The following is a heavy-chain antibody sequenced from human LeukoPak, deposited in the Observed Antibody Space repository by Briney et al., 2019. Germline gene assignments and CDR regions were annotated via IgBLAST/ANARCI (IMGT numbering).Heavy chain of an antibody. Sequence: PGGSLRLSCAASGFTFSSYEMNWVRQAPGKGLEWVSYISSSGSTIYYADSVKGRFTISRDNAKNSLYLQMNSLRAEDTAVYYCETGTVTTTPPFDNWGQGTLVTVSS. V-gene: IGHV3-48*03. CDR1: GFTFSSYE. CDR2: ISSSGSTI. J-gene: IGHJ4*02. D-gene: IGHD4-17*01. CDR3: ETGTVTTTPPFDN.